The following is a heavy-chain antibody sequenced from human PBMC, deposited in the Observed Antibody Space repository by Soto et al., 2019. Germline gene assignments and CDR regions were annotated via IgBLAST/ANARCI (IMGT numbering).Heavy chain of an antibody. CDR3: AKLGGSYDFWSGYYEPTYNWFDP. V-gene: IGHV3-23*01. CDR1: GFTFSSYA. Sequence: PGGSLRLSCAASGFTFSSYAMSWVRQAPGKGLEWVSAISGSGGSTYYADSVKGRFTISRDNSKNTLYLQMNSLRAEDTAVYYCAKLGGSYDFWSGYYEPTYNWFDPWGQGTLVTVS. J-gene: IGHJ5*02. CDR2: ISGSGGST. D-gene: IGHD3-3*01.